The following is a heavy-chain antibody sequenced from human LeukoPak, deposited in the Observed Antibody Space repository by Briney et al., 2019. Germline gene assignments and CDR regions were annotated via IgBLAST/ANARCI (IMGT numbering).Heavy chain of an antibody. J-gene: IGHJ4*02. Sequence: PSETLSLTCTVSGASISSSTDYWGWIRQPPGKGLEWIANIDYSGSTYYNPSLKSRVTISVGTSKNQCSLKLSSVTAADTAVYYCARLVVSSWYHEVLLGRDYWGQGTLVTVSS. CDR3: ARLVVSSWYHEVLLGRDY. CDR1: GASISSSTDY. V-gene: IGHV4-39*01. CDR2: IDYSGST. D-gene: IGHD6-13*01.